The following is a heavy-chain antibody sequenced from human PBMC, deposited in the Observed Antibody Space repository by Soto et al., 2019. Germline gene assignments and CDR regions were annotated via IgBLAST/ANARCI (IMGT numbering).Heavy chain of an antibody. J-gene: IGHJ4*02. CDR3: ARVRDYDILTGPSYFDY. CDR2: ISAYNGNT. CDR1: GYTFTSYG. D-gene: IGHD3-9*01. V-gene: IGHV1-18*01. Sequence: ASVKVSCKTSGYTFTSYGISWVGQAPGQGLEWMGWISAYNGNTNYAQKLQGRVTMTTDTSTSTAYMELRSLRSDDTAVYYCARVRDYDILTGPSYFDYWGQGTLVTVSS.